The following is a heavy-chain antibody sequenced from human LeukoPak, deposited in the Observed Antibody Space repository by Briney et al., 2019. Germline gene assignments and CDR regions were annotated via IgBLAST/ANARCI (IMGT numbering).Heavy chain of an antibody. V-gene: IGHV4-59*01. D-gene: IGHD5-18*01. CDR1: GCSISSYY. Sequence: KSSETLSLTCTVSGCSISSYYWSWIRQPPGKGLEWIGYIYYSGSTNYNPSLKSRVTISVDTSKNQFSLKLSSVTAADTAVYYCARVGYSYGYWAFDIWGQGTMVTVSS. CDR3: ARVGYSYGYWAFDI. CDR2: IYYSGST. J-gene: IGHJ3*02.